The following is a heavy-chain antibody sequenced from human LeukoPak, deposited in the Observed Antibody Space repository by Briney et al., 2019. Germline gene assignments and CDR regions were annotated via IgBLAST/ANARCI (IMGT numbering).Heavy chain of an antibody. V-gene: IGHV4-59*01. Sequence: SETLSLTCTVSGASISSYYWSWIRQPPGKGLEWIGYIFYRGSTNYNPSLKSRVTISVDTSKNQFSLKLNSVTAADTAVYYCARGNLMGNWFDPWGQGTLVTVSS. J-gene: IGHJ5*02. CDR3: ARGNLMGNWFDP. CDR2: IFYRGST. CDR1: GASISSYY. D-gene: IGHD3-16*01.